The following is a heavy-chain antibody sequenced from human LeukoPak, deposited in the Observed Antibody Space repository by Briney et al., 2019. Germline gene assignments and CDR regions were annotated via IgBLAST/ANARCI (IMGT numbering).Heavy chain of an antibody. D-gene: IGHD3-22*01. Sequence: SESLSLTCAVYGGSFSGYYWSWIRQPPGNGLEWIGEINHSGSTNYNPSLKSRVTISVDTSKNQFSLKLSSVTAADTAVYYCARSRYYYDSSGYYPDISWFDPWGQGTLVTVSS. CDR3: ARSRYYYDSSGYYPDISWFDP. J-gene: IGHJ5*02. CDR1: GGSFSGYY. V-gene: IGHV4-34*01. CDR2: INHSGST.